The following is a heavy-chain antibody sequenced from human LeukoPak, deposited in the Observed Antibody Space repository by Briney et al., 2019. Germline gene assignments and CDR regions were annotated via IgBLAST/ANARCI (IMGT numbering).Heavy chain of an antibody. D-gene: IGHD3-10*01. CDR1: GFTFSSYS. V-gene: IGHV3-21*01. J-gene: IGHJ4*02. Sequence: GGSLRLSCAASGFTFSSYSMNWVRQAPGKGLEWVSSISSSSYIYYADSVKGRFTISRDNAKNSLYLQMNSLRAEDTAVYYCASQTGMVRGVIYYWGQGTLVTVSS. CDR3: ASQTGMVRGVIYY. CDR2: ISSSSYI.